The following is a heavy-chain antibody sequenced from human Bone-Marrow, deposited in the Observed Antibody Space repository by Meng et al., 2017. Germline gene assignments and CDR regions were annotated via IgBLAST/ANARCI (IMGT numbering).Heavy chain of an antibody. J-gene: IGHJ4*02. D-gene: IGHD3-22*01. CDR2: ISAYNGNT. CDR3: ARVEVGITSGDY. CDR1: AYTFTNYG. Sequence: QLRQTGGGGKKPGYSVKVSCKASAYTFTNYGITWVRQAPGQGLEWMGWISAYNGNTNYAQTLQGRLTMTTDTSTSPAYMELRSLRSDDTAVYYCARVEVGITSGDYWGQGTLVTVSS. V-gene: IGHV1-18*01.